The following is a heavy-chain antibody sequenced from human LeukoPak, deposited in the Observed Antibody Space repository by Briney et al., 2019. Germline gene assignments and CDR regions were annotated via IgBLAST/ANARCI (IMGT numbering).Heavy chain of an antibody. Sequence: PGGSLRLSCAASGFTFSSYWMSWVRQAPGKGLEWVGRIKSKTDGGTTDYAAPVKGRFTISRDDSKNTLYLQMNSLKTEDTAVYYCTTDPARDITVSYYYYYMDVWGKGTTVTVSS. CDR2: IKSKTDGGTT. D-gene: IGHD4-11*01. CDR3: TTDPARDITVSYYYYYMDV. CDR1: GFTFSSYW. V-gene: IGHV3-15*01. J-gene: IGHJ6*03.